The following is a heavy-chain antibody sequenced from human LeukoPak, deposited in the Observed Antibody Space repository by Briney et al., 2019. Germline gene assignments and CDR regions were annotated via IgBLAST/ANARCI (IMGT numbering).Heavy chain of an antibody. D-gene: IGHD6-19*01. J-gene: IGHJ3*02. CDR3: AKVNVLVGAVDASDI. V-gene: IGHV3-23*01. CDR2: ISGSGGST. CDR1: GFTFRSYA. Sequence: GGSLRLSCAASGFTFRSYAVSWVRQAPGKGLEWVSAISGSGGSTYYADSVKGRLTISRDNSKNTLSLQMNSLRAEDTAIYYCAKVNVLVGAVDASDIWGQGTMVTVSS.